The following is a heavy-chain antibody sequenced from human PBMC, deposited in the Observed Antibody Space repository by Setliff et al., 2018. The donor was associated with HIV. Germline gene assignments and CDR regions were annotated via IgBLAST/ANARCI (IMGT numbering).Heavy chain of an antibody. V-gene: IGHV3-74*03. Sequence: LRLSCAASGFTFSNSWMHWVRQAPGKGLVWVPRINTDGSSATYADSVKGRFTNSRDNAKNTLYLQMDSLRAEDTAVYYCARGGANPSWFDSWGQGTRVTVSS. CDR3: ARGGANPSWFDS. J-gene: IGHJ5*01. CDR2: INTDGSSA. CDR1: GFTFSNSW. D-gene: IGHD3-16*01.